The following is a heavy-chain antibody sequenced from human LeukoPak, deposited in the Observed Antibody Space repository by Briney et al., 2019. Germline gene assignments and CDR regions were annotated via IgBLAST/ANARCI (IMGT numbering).Heavy chain of an antibody. CDR1: GGSISSYY. V-gene: IGHV4-59*01. D-gene: IGHD5-18*01. J-gene: IGHJ4*02. CDR3: ARSPDGYRYTYFDY. Sequence: SETLSLTCTVSGGSISSYYWSWIRQPPGKGLEWIGYIYYSGSFNYNPSLKSRVTISADTSEKQFSMKLSSVTAADTAVYYCARSPDGYRYTYFDYWGQGTLVTVSS. CDR2: IYYSGSF.